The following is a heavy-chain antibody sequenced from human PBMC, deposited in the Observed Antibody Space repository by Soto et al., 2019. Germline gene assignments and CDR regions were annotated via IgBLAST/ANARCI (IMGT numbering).Heavy chain of an antibody. CDR3: MKAHESGDFLGMSV. CDR1: GGSVSTGMKY. CDR2: MYKTGET. J-gene: IGHJ6*02. Sequence: SETLSLTCTVSGGSVSTGMKYWGWVRQPPGKALEFIGYMYKTGETLLNSSLRSRVTLSMETSKNQLSLTLSSVTAADTAVYFCMKAHESGDFLGMSVWGPGTTVT. D-gene: IGHD3-10*01. V-gene: IGHV4-61*01.